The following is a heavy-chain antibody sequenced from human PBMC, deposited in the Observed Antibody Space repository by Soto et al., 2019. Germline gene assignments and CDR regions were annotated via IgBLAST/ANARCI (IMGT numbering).Heavy chain of an antibody. Sequence: QVQLVQSGAEVKKPGSSVKVSCKASGGTFSSYTISWVRQAPGQGLEWMGRIIPILGIANYAQKCQGRVTITADKSTSTAYMALSSLRSEDTAVYYCARVGYQVENYWGQGTLVTISS. CDR1: GGTFSSYT. V-gene: IGHV1-69*02. J-gene: IGHJ4*02. D-gene: IGHD3-16*02. CDR2: IIPILGIA. CDR3: ARVGYQVENY.